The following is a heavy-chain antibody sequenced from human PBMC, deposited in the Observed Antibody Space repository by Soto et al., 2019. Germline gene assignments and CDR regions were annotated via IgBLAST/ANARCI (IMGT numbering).Heavy chain of an antibody. V-gene: IGHV3-48*02. CDR2: ISGSSSPI. Sequence: VGSLRLSCAASGFTFSIYSMIWVRQAPGKGLEWVSYISGSSSPIYYADSVKGRFTISRDNAKNSLYLQMNSLRDEDTAVYYCARNNCGNYWDVDYWGQGTLVTVSS. CDR1: GFTFSIYS. J-gene: IGHJ4*02. D-gene: IGHD1-26*01. CDR3: ARNNCGNYWDVDY.